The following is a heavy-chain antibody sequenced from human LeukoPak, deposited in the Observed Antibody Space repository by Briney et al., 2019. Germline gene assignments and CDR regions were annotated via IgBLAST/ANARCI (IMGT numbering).Heavy chain of an antibody. V-gene: IGHV3-11*05. CDR2: ISTSGTYT. D-gene: IGHD3-10*01. J-gene: IGHJ4*02. CDR3: ARDRTHYYGSGSYQLFDY. Sequence: GGSLRLSCAASGYTFSDHYMSWIRQAPGKGLEWLSDISTSGTYTNYADSVKGRFTVSRDNAKKLLYLQMNSLRLEDTAVYYCARDRTHYYGSGSYQLFDYWGRGSLVTVS. CDR1: GYTFSDHY.